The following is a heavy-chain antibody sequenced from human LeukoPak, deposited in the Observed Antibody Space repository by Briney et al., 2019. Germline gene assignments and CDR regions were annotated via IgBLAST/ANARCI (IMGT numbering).Heavy chain of an antibody. CDR2: INPNSGGT. CDR3: ARESSPGTAIADAFDI. J-gene: IGHJ3*02. V-gene: IGHV1-2*02. CDR1: GYTFTGYY. D-gene: IGHD5-18*01. Sequence: ASVTVSCKASGYTFTGYYMHWVRQAPGQGLEWMGWINPNSGGTNYAQKFQGRVTMTRDTSISTAYMELSRLRSDDTAVYYCARESSPGTAIADAFDIWGQGTMVTVSS.